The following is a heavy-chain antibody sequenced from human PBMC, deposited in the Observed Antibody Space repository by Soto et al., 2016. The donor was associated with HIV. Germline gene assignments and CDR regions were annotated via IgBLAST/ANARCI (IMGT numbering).Heavy chain of an antibody. CDR2: IIPNLGIT. CDR1: GGTFSNYA. D-gene: IGHD2-21*01. Sequence: QVQLVQSGAEVKKPGSSVKVSCKASGGTFSNYAISWVRQAPGQGLEWMAGIIPNLGITNYAQNFQGRVTISADTSTSTAYMELNSLTSEDAAVYYCALFGLGGEQPDSFYYYYMDVWGTGTPVSVSS. J-gene: IGHJ6*03. V-gene: IGHV1-69*10. CDR3: ALFGLGGEQPDSFYYYYMDV.